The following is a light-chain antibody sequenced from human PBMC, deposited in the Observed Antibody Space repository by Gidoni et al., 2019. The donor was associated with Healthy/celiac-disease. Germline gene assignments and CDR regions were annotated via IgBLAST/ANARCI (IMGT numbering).Light chain of an antibody. CDR3: AAWDDCLNGVV. CDR2: SKD. V-gene: IGLV1-44*01. J-gene: IGLJ2*01. CDR1: SSNIGSNT. Sequence: QSVPTQPPSASGSPGQRVTNSGSGSSSNIGSNTVNWYQQLPGTAPKLLISSKDQRPPGVPGRFSGSKSGTSASLAISGLQSEDEADYYCAAWDDCLNGVVFDGGTKLTVL.